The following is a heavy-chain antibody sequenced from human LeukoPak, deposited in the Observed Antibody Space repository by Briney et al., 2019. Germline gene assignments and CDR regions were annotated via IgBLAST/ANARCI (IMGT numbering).Heavy chain of an antibody. CDR3: ARDAVAGRYESRINYFDY. CDR1: GFTFSSYE. CDR2: ISSSGSTI. V-gene: IGHV3-48*03. Sequence: QPGRSLRLSCAASGFTFSSYEMNWVRQAPGKGLEWVSYISSSGSTIYYADSVKGRFTISRDNAKNSLYLQMNSLRAEDTAVYYCARDAVAGRYESRINYFDYWGQGTLVTVSS. J-gene: IGHJ4*02. D-gene: IGHD6-19*01.